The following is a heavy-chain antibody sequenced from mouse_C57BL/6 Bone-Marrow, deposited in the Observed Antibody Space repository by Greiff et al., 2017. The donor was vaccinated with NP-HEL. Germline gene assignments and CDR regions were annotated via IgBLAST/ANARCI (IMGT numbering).Heavy chain of an antibody. J-gene: IGHJ2*01. V-gene: IGHV1-82*01. D-gene: IGHD4-1*02. CDR1: GYAFSSSW. CDR2: IYPGDGDT. CDR3: ARRAQLGWDYFDY. Sequence: QVQLQQSGPELVKPGASVKISCKASGYAFSSSWMNWVKQRPGKGLEWIGRIYPGDGDTNYNGKFKGKATLTADKSSSTAYMQLSSLTSEDSAVYFCARRAQLGWDYFDYWGQGTTLTVSS.